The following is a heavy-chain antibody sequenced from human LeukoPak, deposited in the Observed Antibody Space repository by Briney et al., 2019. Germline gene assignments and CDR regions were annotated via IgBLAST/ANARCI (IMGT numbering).Heavy chain of an antibody. CDR2: ISGSGGTT. CDR1: GFTFSSYA. D-gene: IGHD6-6*01. CDR3: AKVLYSRSSVDY. V-gene: IGHV3-23*01. J-gene: IGHJ4*02. Sequence: GGSLRLSCAASGFTFSSYAMNWVRLAPGKGLEWVSTISGSGGTTNYADAVQGRFTISRDNSKNTLYLQMSSLRAEDTAVYYCAKVLYSRSSVDYWGQGTLVTVSS.